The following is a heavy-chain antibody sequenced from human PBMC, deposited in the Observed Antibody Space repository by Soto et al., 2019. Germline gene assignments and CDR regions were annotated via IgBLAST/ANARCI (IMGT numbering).Heavy chain of an antibody. J-gene: IGHJ3*02. CDR3: ARPSLTTVTTQDAFDI. Sequence: EVQLVESGGGLVQPGGSLRLSCAASGFTFSSYWMHWVRQAPGKGLVWVSRINSDGSSTSYADSVKGRFTISRDNAKNTLYLQMNSLRAEDTAVYYCARPSLTTVTTQDAFDIWGQGTMVTVSS. D-gene: IGHD4-17*01. CDR2: INSDGSST. V-gene: IGHV3-74*01. CDR1: GFTFSSYW.